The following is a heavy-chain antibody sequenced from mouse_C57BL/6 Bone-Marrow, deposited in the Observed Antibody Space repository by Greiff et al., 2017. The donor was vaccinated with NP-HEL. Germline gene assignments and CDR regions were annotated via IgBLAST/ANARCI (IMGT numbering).Heavy chain of an antibody. J-gene: IGHJ2*01. D-gene: IGHD1-1*01. CDR2: IYPGSGST. V-gene: IGHV1-55*01. CDR3: ARDGTTVGPYYFDY. Sequence: QVQLQQPGAELVKPGASVKMSCKASGYTFTSYWITWVKQRPGQGLEWIGDIYPGSGSTNYNEKFKSKATLTVDTSSSTAYMQLSSLTSEDSAVYYCARDGTTVGPYYFDYWGQGTTLTVSS. CDR1: GYTFTSYW.